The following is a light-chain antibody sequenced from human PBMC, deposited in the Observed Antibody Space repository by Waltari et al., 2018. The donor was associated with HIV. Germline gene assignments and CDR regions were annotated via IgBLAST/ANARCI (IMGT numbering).Light chain of an antibody. CDR1: QSISDW. CDR3: QQYDTFPWT. Sequence: DIQLTQSPSTLSASIGDRVTITCRASQSISDWLAWYQQLPGRAPNLLIYKASNLQSGVPPRVSGSGSGTEFTLSINGLQPEDVATYYCQQYDTFPWTFGLGTKVEIK. CDR2: KAS. V-gene: IGKV1-5*03. J-gene: IGKJ1*01.